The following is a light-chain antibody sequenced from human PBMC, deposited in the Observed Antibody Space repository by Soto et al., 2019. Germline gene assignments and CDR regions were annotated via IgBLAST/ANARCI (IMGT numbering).Light chain of an antibody. CDR2: EGA. CDR1: LSHIGRYRF. J-gene: IGLJ2*01. Sequence: QSLPSQLASGSGSSGKSVTISCTRTLSHIGRYRFVSWFQQDPGKAPKLLIFEGANRPSGVSNRFSGSKYGNTASLTISGLQAEEEAIYFCSSSTTTNTLVIFGGGTKVTVL. CDR3: SSSTTTNTLVI. V-gene: IGLV2-14*01.